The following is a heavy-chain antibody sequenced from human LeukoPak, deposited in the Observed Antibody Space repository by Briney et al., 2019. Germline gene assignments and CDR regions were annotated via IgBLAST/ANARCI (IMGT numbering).Heavy chain of an antibody. V-gene: IGHV3-66*02. D-gene: IGHD6-13*01. CDR1: GFTVSSNY. Sequence: GGSLRLSCAASGFTVSSNYMSWVRQAPGKGLEWVSVIYSGGSTYYADSVKGRFTISRDNSKNTLYLQMNSLRAEGTAVYYCAREKLEAAAGWFDPWGQGTLVTVSS. CDR3: AREKLEAAAGWFDP. CDR2: IYSGGST. J-gene: IGHJ5*02.